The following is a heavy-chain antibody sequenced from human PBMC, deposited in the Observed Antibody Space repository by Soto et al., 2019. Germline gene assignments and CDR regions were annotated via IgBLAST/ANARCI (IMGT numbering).Heavy chain of an antibody. D-gene: IGHD5-12*01. CDR2: IYYSWST. V-gene: IGHV4-59*01. CDR3: ARGSGYSGYDGTYYYYGMDV. Sequence: PSETLSLTCTVSGGSISSYYWSWIRQPPGKGLEWIGYIYYSWSTNYNPSLKSRVTISVDTSKNQFSLKLSSVTAADTAVYYCARGSGYSGYDGTYYYYGMDVWGQGTTVTVSS. J-gene: IGHJ6*02. CDR1: GGSISSYY.